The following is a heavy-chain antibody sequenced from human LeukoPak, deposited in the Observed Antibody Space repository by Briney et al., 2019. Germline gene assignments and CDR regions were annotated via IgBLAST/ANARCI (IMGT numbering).Heavy chain of an antibody. J-gene: IGHJ4*02. Sequence: GASVKVSCKASGGTFSSYAISWVRQAPGQGLEWMGGIIPIFGTANYAQKFQGRVTITADESTSTAYMELSSLRSEDTAVYYCARGSGSPMLSFFDYYGSGSYYNFDYWGQGTLVTVSS. CDR2: IIPIFGTA. CDR1: GGTFSSYA. CDR3: ARGSGSPMLSFFDYYGSGSYYNFDY. V-gene: IGHV1-69*13. D-gene: IGHD3-10*01.